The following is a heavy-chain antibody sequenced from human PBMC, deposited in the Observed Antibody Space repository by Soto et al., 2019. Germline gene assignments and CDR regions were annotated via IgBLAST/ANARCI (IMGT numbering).Heavy chain of an antibody. J-gene: IGHJ4*02. CDR2: ISGSGGST. V-gene: IGHV3-23*01. D-gene: IGHD6-13*01. CDR3: SKDHWVPEVWDARSIAAVLDY. CDR1: GFTFSSYA. Sequence: EVQLLESGGGLVQPGGSLRLSCAASGFTFSSYAMSWVRQAPGKGLEWVSAISGSGGSTYYADSVMGRLTISRDNSKNTLYLQMNSLRAEDTAVYYCSKDHWVPEVWDARSIAAVLDYWGQGTLVTVSS.